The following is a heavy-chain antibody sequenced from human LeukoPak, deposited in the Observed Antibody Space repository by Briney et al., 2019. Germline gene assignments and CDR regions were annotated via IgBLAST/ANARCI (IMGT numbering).Heavy chain of an antibody. Sequence: ASVKVSCKASGYTFTSYGISCVRQAPGQGLEWMGWIGAYNGNTNYAQKLQGRVTMTTDTSTSTAYMELRSLRSDDTAVYYCARVNDYVWGSYIGYYYMDVWGKGTTVTVSS. CDR2: IGAYNGNT. D-gene: IGHD3-16*01. V-gene: IGHV1-18*01. CDR1: GYTFTSYG. J-gene: IGHJ6*03. CDR3: ARVNDYVWGSYIGYYYMDV.